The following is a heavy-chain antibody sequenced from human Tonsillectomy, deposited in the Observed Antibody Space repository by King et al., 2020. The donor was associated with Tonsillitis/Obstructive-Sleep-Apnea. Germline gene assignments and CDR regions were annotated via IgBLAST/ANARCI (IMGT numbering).Heavy chain of an antibody. CDR3: ASPPPPLWSGYSPQYMDV. Sequence: QLVQSGGGLVKPGGSLRLSCAASGFTFSDYYMSWIRQAPGKGLEWVAYISSSGSTIYYADSVKGRFTISRDNAKNSLYLQMNSLRAEDTAVYYCASPPPPLWSGYSPQYMDVWGKGTTVTVSS. V-gene: IGHV3-11*01. D-gene: IGHD3-3*01. J-gene: IGHJ6*03. CDR1: GFTFSDYY. CDR2: ISSSGSTI.